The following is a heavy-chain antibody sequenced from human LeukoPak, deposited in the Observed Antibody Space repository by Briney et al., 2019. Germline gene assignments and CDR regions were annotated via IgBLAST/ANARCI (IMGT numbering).Heavy chain of an antibody. CDR2: IYYSGST. D-gene: IGHD6-13*01. CDR3: ARGVGAAAGTDWFDP. J-gene: IGHJ5*02. V-gene: IGHV4-59*01. CDR1: GGSISSYY. Sequence: SETLSLTCTVSGGSISSYYWSWIRQPPGKGLEWIAYIYYSGSTNYNPSLKSRVTISVDTSKNQFSLKLSSVTAADTAVYYCARGVGAAAGTDWFDPWGQGTLVTVSS.